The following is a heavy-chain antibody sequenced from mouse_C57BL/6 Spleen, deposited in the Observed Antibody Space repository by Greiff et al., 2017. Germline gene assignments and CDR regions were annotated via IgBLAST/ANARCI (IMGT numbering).Heavy chain of an antibody. CDR1: GYTFTDYY. J-gene: IGHJ2*01. Sequence: EVQLQQSGPELVKPGASVKISCKASGYTFTDYYMNWVKQSHGKSLEWIGDINPNNGGTSYNQKFKGKATLTVDKSSSTAYMELRSLTSEDSAVYYCARRSLYDYDGGFDYWGQGTTLTVSS. CDR3: ARRSLYDYDGGFDY. CDR2: INPNNGGT. V-gene: IGHV1-26*01. D-gene: IGHD2-4*01.